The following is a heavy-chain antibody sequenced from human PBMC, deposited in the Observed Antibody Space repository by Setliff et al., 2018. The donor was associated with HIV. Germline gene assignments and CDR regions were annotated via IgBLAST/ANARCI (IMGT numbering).Heavy chain of an antibody. V-gene: IGHV4-61*01. CDR1: GGSVSSGSYY. Sequence: SETLSLTCTVSGGSVSSGSYYWSWIRQPPGKGLEWIGYIYYSGSTKHNPSLKSRVTISLDTSKNQFSLKLTSVTASDTAVYYCARQAIFGYYDSSGYLDYWGQGILVTVSS. D-gene: IGHD3-22*01. CDR3: ARQAIFGYYDSSGYLDY. CDR2: IYYSGST. J-gene: IGHJ4*02.